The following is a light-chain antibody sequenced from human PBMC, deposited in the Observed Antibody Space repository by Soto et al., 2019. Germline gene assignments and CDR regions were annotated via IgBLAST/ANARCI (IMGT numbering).Light chain of an antibody. Sequence: EIVMTRSPATLSVSPGERATLSCRASQRVSSNLAWYQQKPGQAPRLLIYGASTRATGIPARFSGSGSETEFTLTISSLQSEDFAVYYCLQRSDWRTFGRGTKVDIK. J-gene: IGKJ1*01. V-gene: IGKV3-15*01. CDR3: LQRSDWRT. CDR2: GAS. CDR1: QRVSSN.